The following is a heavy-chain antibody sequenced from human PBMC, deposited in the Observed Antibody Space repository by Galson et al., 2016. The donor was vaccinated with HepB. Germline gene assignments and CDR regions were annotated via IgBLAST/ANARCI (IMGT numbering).Heavy chain of an antibody. D-gene: IGHD3-16*01. CDR3: GTYLVGHGGTGY. Sequence: ETLSLTCTVSGASLSGGAYHWAWIRQPAGKGLEWLGHTYYGEDNRYNPSLEGRVTISIDTSTNQMSLTLRSVSAADTAVYFCGTYLVGHGGTGYGGQGTPVTVSS. CDR1: GASLSGGAYH. J-gene: IGHJ4*02. V-gene: IGHV4-61*08. CDR2: TYYGEDN.